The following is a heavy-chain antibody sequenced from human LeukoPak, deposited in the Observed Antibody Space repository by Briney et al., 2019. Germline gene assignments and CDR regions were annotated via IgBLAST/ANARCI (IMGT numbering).Heavy chain of an antibody. J-gene: IGHJ5*02. CDR3: ARARNDYDSSGFSALDL. CDR1: GFTFSSYW. D-gene: IGHD3-22*01. V-gene: IGHV3-33*08. CDR2: IWYDGSNK. Sequence: GGSLRLSCAASGFTFSSYWMNWVRQAPGKGLEWVAVIWYDGSNKYCADSVKGRFTISRDNSKNTLYLQVNSLRAEDTAVYYCARARNDYDSSGFSALDLWGQGTLVTVSS.